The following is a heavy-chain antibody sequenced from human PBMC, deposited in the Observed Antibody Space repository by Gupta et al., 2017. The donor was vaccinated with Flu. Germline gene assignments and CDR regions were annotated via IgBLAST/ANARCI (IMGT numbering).Heavy chain of an antibody. V-gene: IGHV3-21*01. Sequence: EVQLVESGGGLVKPGEYLRLSCAASGFTFSSYSMNWVRQAPGKGLEWVSSIGSSSSYIYYADSVRGRFTISRDNAKNSLYLQMNSLRVEDTAVYYCARDWQATVTALDYWGQGTLVTVSS. CDR3: ARDWQATVTALDY. CDR2: IGSSSSYI. CDR1: GFTFSSYS. J-gene: IGHJ4*02. D-gene: IGHD5-18*01.